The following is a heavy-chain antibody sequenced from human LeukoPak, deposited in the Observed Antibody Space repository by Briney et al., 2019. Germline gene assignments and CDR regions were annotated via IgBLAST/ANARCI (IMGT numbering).Heavy chain of an antibody. CDR3: ARRYTGYGILDY. D-gene: IGHD5-12*01. J-gene: IGHJ4*02. CDR2: ISDSSSYT. Sequence: QPGRSLRLSCAASGFTFSDYYMSWIRQAPGKGLEWVSYISDSSSYTDHADSVKGRFTISRDNSKNSLYLQMNSLRAEDTAVYYCARRYTGYGILDYWGQGTLVTVSS. V-gene: IGHV3-11*03. CDR1: GFTFSDYY.